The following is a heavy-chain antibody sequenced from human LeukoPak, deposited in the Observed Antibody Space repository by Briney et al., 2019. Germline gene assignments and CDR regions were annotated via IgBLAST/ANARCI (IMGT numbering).Heavy chain of an antibody. J-gene: IGHJ6*02. CDR1: GGSISSYYW. Sequence: PLSLPCTVSGGSISSYYWSWIRQPPGKALEGLALIYWDDDRRYSPSLKSRLAITKDTSKNQVVLTMTNMDPVDTATYYCAHRRGLSGHAMDVWGQGTAVTVSS. CDR2: IYWDDDR. D-gene: IGHD2/OR15-2a*01. CDR3: AHRRGLSGHAMDV. V-gene: IGHV2-5*08.